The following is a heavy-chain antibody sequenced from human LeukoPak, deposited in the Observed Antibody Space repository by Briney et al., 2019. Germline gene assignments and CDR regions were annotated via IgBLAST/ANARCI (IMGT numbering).Heavy chain of an antibody. J-gene: IGHJ4*02. CDR2: ISGRGGST. V-gene: IGHV3-23*01. CDR1: GFTFSSYA. CDR3: AKGIKPDFCYGDYFDY. D-gene: IGHD4-17*01. Sequence: GGSLRLSCAASGFTFSSYAMSWVRQAPGKGLEWGSAISGRGGSTYYADSGKGRFTISRDNSKNTLYLQMNSLRAEDTAVYYCAKGIKPDFCYGDYFDYWGQGTLVTVSS.